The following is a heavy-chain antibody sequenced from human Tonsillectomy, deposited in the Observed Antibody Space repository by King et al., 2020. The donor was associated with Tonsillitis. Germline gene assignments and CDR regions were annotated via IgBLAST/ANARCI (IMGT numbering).Heavy chain of an antibody. V-gene: IGHV4-34*01. CDR1: GGSFRGYY. Sequence: VQLQQWGAGLLKPSETLSLTCAVYGGSFRGYYLSWIRTPPGKGLEWIGEINHSGSTNCNPSLKSRVTLSVDTSKNQFSLKLSSVTAADTAVYYCAREPGIAAAGDWFDPWGQGTLVTVSS. CDR3: AREPGIAAAGDWFDP. D-gene: IGHD6-13*01. J-gene: IGHJ5*02. CDR2: INHSGST.